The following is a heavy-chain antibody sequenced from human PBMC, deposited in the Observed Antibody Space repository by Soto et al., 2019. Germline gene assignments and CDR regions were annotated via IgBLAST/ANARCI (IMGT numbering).Heavy chain of an antibody. D-gene: IGHD3-10*01. CDR1: GFIFSNYD. V-gene: IGHV3-13*01. Sequence: SLRLSCRASGFIFSNYDMHWVRQATGKGLEWVSRIGVGGDTNYLSSVKGRFTISRQNAKNSLFLQMNSLRVEDTGVYYCIRGLPGGFDPWGQGTLVTVSS. CDR2: IGVGGDT. J-gene: IGHJ5*02. CDR3: IRGLPGGFDP.